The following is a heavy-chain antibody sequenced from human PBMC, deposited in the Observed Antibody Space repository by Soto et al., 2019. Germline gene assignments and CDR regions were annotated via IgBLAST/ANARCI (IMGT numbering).Heavy chain of an antibody. CDR3: ARVRNIVVVVAATPTVPGQWFDP. CDR2: INHSGST. J-gene: IGHJ5*02. Sequence: SETLSLTCAVYGGSFSGYYWSWIRQPPGKGLEWIGEINHSGSTNYNPSLKSRVTISVDTSKNQFSLKLSSVTAADTAVYYCARVRNIVVVVAATPTVPGQWFDPWGQGTLVTVS. D-gene: IGHD2-15*01. V-gene: IGHV4-34*01. CDR1: GGSFSGYY.